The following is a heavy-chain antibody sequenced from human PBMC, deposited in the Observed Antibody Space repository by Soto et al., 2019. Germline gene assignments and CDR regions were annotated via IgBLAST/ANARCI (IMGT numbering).Heavy chain of an antibody. CDR2: TYFSGST. V-gene: IGHV4-31*03. Sequence: QVHLQESGPGLVKPSQTLSLTCTVSGGSIISGGYYWCWIRLHPGKGLEWIGYTYFSGSTSYNPSLKSRVTITVDTSKNQLSLKLSSVTAAATAVYYCARGVLHWGQGTLVTVSS. CDR3: ARGVLH. CDR1: GGSIISGGYY. J-gene: IGHJ4*02.